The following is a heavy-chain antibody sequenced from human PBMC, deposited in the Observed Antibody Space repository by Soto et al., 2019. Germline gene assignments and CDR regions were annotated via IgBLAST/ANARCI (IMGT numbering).Heavy chain of an antibody. J-gene: IGHJ4*02. CDR1: GFTVSGNS. CDR3: ARVAGYSSGWYWYYFDY. CDR2: IYSGGST. D-gene: IGHD6-19*01. V-gene: IGHV3-66*01. Sequence: GGSLRLSCGASGFTVSGNSLSWVRQAPGKGLEWVSVIYSGGSTYYADSVKGRFTISRDNSKNTLYLQMNSLRAEDTAVYYCARVAGYSSGWYWYYFDYWGQGTLVTVSS.